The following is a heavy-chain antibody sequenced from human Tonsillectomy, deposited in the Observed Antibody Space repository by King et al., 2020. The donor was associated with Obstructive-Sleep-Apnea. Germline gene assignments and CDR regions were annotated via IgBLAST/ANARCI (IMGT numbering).Heavy chain of an antibody. V-gene: IGHV4-59*08. D-gene: IGHD2-2*01. CDR2: VYYTGST. Sequence: QLQESGPGLVKPSGTVSLTCSVSGASMISYYWSWIRQPPGKGLEWIGYVYYTGSTIYNPSLESRVTISVDTSKSQFSLRLSSATAADTALYYCARHYGEHQLQFDYWGQGTLVTVSS. CDR3: ARHYGEHQLQFDY. J-gene: IGHJ4*02. CDR1: GASMISYY.